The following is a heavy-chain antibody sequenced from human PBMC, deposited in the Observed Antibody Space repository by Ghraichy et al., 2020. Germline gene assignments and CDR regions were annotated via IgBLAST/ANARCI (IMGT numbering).Heavy chain of an antibody. Sequence: GGSLRLSCAASGFTFSSYAMSWVRQAPEKGLEWVSAISGSGGRTHYADSVKGRFTISRDNSKNTLYLQTNSLRAEDTAVYYCAKDRFSSGYFYYYGMDVWGQGTTVTVSS. CDR2: ISGSGGRT. D-gene: IGHD6-19*01. CDR1: GFTFSSYA. CDR3: AKDRFSSGYFYYYGMDV. V-gene: IGHV3-23*01. J-gene: IGHJ6*02.